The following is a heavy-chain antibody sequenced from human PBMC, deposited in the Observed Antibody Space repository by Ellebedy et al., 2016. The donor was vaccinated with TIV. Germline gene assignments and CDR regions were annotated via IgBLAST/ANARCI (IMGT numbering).Heavy chain of an antibody. CDR2: INPNSGGT. CDR3: ARGAGSSSYAKYNWVDP. V-gene: IGHV1-2*02. D-gene: IGHD6-13*01. CDR1: GYTFTGYY. Sequence: AASVKVSCRASGYTFTGYYMHWVRQAPGQGLEWMGWINPNSGGTNYAQKFQGRVTMTRDTSISTAYMELSRLRSDDTAVYYCARGAGSSSYAKYNWVDPWGQGTLVTVSS. J-gene: IGHJ5*02.